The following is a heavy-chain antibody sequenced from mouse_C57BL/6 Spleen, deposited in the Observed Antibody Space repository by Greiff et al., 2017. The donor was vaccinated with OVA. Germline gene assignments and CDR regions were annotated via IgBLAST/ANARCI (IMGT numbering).Heavy chain of an antibody. Sequence: VQRVESGAELVRPGASVKLSCKASGYTFTDYYINWVKQRPGQGLEWIARIYPGSGNTYYNEKFKGKATLTAEKSSSTAYMQLSSLTSEDSAVYFCARGGANWDAMDYWGQGTSVTVSS. D-gene: IGHD4-1*01. CDR1: GYTFTDYY. J-gene: IGHJ4*01. CDR2: IYPGSGNT. CDR3: ARGGANWDAMDY. V-gene: IGHV1-76*01.